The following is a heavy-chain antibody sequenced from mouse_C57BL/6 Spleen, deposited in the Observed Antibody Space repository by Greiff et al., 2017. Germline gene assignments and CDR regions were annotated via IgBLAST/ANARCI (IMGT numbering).Heavy chain of an antibody. J-gene: IGHJ4*01. CDR3: ARGGYGNFYAMDY. D-gene: IGHD2-10*02. Sequence: VQLQQPGAELVKPGASVKLSCKASGYTFTSYWMHWVKQRPGQGLEWIGMIHPNSGSTNYNEKFKSKATLTVAKTSSTAYMQLSSLSSEDSAVYYCARGGYGNFYAMDYWGQGTSVTVSS. V-gene: IGHV1-64*01. CDR2: IHPNSGST. CDR1: GYTFTSYW.